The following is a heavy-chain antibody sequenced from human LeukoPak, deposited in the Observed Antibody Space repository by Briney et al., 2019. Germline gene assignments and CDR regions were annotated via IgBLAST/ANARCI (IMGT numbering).Heavy chain of an antibody. D-gene: IGHD6-19*01. V-gene: IGHV3-13*01. CDR1: GFTFSSYD. J-gene: IGHJ5*02. CDR2: IGTAGDT. CDR3: ARAVAGLYWFDP. Sequence: GGPLRLSCAASGFTFSSYDMHWVRQATGKGLEWVSAIGTAGDTYYPGSVKGRFTFSRENAKNSLYLQMNSLRAGHTAVYYCARAVAGLYWFDPWGQGTLVTVSS.